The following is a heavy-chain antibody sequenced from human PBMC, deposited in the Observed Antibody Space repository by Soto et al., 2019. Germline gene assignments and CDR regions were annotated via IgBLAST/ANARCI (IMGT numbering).Heavy chain of an antibody. CDR3: AREFDGYSSSRDYYYGMDV. J-gene: IGHJ6*02. D-gene: IGHD6-13*01. V-gene: IGHV1-2*04. CDR1: GYTFTGYY. CDR2: INPNSGGT. Sequence: QVQLVQSGAEVKKPGASVKVSCKASGYTFTGYYMHWVRQAPGQGLEWMGWINPNSGGTNYAQKFQGWVTMTRDTSISTAYMELGRLRSDDTAVYYCAREFDGYSSSRDYYYGMDVWGQGTTVTVSS.